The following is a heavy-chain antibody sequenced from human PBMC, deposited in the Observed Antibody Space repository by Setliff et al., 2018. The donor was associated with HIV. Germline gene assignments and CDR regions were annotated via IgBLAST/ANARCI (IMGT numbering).Heavy chain of an antibody. CDR1: GFTFSSYA. CDR2: ISYDGSNK. CDR3: AKDLLEAAAGIFDY. D-gene: IGHD6-13*01. J-gene: IGHJ4*02. V-gene: IGHV3-30*04. Sequence: PGGSLRLSCAASGFTFSSYAMHWVRQAPGKGLEWVAVISYDGSNKYYADSVKGRFTISRDNSKNTLYLQMNSLRAEDTAVYYCAKDLLEAAAGIFDYWGQGTLVTVS.